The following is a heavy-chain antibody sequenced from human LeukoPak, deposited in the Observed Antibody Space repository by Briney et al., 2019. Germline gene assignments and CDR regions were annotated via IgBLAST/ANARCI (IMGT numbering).Heavy chain of an antibody. CDR3: ARGGVIWELLSVVTDY. D-gene: IGHD1-26*01. J-gene: IGHJ4*02. V-gene: IGHV3-74*01. CDR2: INNYGSST. CDR1: GFTFSDYD. Sequence: TGGSLRLSCVASGFTFSDYDMHWVRQAPGKGLVWVSRINNYGSSTSYADSVKGRFTISRDNAKNTLYLQMNSLRAEDTAVYYCARGGVIWELLSVVTDYWGQGTLVTVSS.